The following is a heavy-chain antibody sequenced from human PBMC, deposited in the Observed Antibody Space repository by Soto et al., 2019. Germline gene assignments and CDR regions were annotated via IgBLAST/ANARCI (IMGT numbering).Heavy chain of an antibody. CDR1: GFTFSSYW. CDR3: ARPGLVVVITSDWYFDL. CDR2: IKQDGSEK. Sequence: EVQLVESGGGLVQPGGSLRLSCAASGFTFSSYWMSWVRQATGKGLEWVSNIKQDGSEKYYVDSVNGRFTISRDNAKNSLYLQMNSLRAEDTAVYYCARPGLVVVITSDWYFDLWGRGTLVTVSS. V-gene: IGHV3-7*01. J-gene: IGHJ2*01. D-gene: IGHD3-22*01.